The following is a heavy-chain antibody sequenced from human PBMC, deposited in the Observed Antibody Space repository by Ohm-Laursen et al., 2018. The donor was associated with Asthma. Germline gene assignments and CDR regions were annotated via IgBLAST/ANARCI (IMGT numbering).Heavy chain of an antibody. CDR3: ARKAGSCITSNCYSLDF. J-gene: IGHJ4*02. CDR2: FNSVFGTS. Sequence: GASVKVSCKSLGGTLGISVIGWVRQAPGQGLEWLGGFNSVFGTSTYAQKFHDRFTITADESTSTVYMTLSSLTSEDTAVYYCARKAGSCITSNCYSLDFWGQGTLVTVSS. D-gene: IGHD2-15*01. V-gene: IGHV1-69*13. CDR1: GGTLGISV.